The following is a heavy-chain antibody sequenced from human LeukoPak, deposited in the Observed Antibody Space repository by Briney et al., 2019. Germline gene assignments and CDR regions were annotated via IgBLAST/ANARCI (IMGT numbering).Heavy chain of an antibody. J-gene: IGHJ1*01. D-gene: IGHD4-23*01. CDR2: ISPNNGDT. V-gene: IGHV1-18*01. Sequence: ASVKVSCKASGYTFTNYGITWVRQAPGQGLEWMGWISPNNGDTNYAQKFQGRVTITADKSTSTAYMELSSLRSEDTAVYYCARAPRWYEGDFQHWGQGTLVTVSS. CDR1: GYTFTNYG. CDR3: ARAPRWYEGDFQH.